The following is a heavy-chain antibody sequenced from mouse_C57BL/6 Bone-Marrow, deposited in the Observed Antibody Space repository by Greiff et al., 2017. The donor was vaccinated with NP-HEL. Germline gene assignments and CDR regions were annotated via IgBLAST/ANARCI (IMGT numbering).Heavy chain of an antibody. V-gene: IGHV1-59*01. D-gene: IGHD1-1*01. CDR1: GYTFTSYW. J-gene: IGHJ3*01. CDR3: GRVATRGKGCAY. CDR2: IDPSDSYT. Sequence: QVQLQQPGAELVRPGTSVKLSCKASGYTFTSYWMHWVKQRPGQGLEWIGVIDPSDSYTNYNQKFKGKATLTVDTSSSTAYMQLSSLTSEDSAVYYCGRVATRGKGCAYWGQGTLVTVTA.